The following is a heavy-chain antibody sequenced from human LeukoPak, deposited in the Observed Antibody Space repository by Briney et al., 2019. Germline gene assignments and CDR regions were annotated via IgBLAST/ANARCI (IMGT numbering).Heavy chain of an antibody. D-gene: IGHD6-13*01. CDR3: AREGSSWYPGAFDI. Sequence: SETLSLTCAVSGGSISSGGYSWSWIRQPPGKGLEWIGYIYHSGSTYYNPSLKSRVTISVDRSKNRFSLKLSSVTAADTAVYYCAREGSSWYPGAFDIWGQGTMVTVSS. J-gene: IGHJ3*02. CDR2: IYHSGST. CDR1: GGSISSGGYS. V-gene: IGHV4-30-2*01.